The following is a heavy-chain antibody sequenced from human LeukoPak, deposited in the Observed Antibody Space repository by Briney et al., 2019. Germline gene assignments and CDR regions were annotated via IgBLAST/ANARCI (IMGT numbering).Heavy chain of an antibody. V-gene: IGHV3-21*01. J-gene: IGHJ4*02. CDR1: GFTFTDYY. Sequence: GGSLRLSCAASGFTFTDYYMNRVRQAPGKGLEWVSSISSSSSYIYYADSVEGRFTISRDNPKNSLYLQMNSLRAEDTAVYYCARERFGELLVDYWGQGTLVTVSS. CDR2: ISSSSSYI. CDR3: ARERFGELLVDY. D-gene: IGHD3-10*01.